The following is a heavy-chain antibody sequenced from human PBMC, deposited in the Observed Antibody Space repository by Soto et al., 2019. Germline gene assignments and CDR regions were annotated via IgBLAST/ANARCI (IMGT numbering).Heavy chain of an antibody. Sequence: GESLKISCKGSGYSFTSYWIGWVRQMPGKGLGWMGIIYPGDSATCYSTSYHGQVTISDDKSISTAYLQWSSLKASGTAMYDCARGCSSTSCSAVGYYWGQGTLVTVSS. CDR2: IYPGDSAT. D-gene: IGHD2-2*01. J-gene: IGHJ4*02. V-gene: IGHV5-51*01. CDR3: ARGCSSTSCSAVGYY. CDR1: GYSFTSYW.